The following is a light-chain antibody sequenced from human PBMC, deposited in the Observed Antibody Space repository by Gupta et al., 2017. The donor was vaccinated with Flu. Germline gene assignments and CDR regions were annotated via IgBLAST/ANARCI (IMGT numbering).Light chain of an antibody. V-gene: IGLV3-1*01. Sequence: SSVLPQPPSVSVFTGQTATITCSGNKLGDKYASWYQQKVGQPPILILYHDAKRPSGIPERFSGSNSGNTATLTVSETQVVDEADYYCQAWDSGVVVFGGGTKLTVL. CDR3: QAWDSGVVV. CDR1: KLGDKY. J-gene: IGLJ2*01. CDR2: HDA.